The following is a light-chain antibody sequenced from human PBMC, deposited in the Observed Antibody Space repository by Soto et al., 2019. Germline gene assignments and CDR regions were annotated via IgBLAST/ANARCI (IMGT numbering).Light chain of an antibody. CDR2: DAS. CDR3: QQYDNRPLT. V-gene: IGKV1-33*01. J-gene: IGKJ4*01. Sequence: DIQMTQSPSSLSASVGDRVTITCQASQDISNYLNWYQQKAGKAPKLLIYDASNLETGVPSRFSGSGSGTDFTFTISSLQPEDIATYYCQQYDNRPLTFGGGTKVEIK. CDR1: QDISNY.